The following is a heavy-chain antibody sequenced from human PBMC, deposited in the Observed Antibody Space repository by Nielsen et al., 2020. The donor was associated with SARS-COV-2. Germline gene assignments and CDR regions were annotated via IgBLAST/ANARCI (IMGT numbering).Heavy chain of an antibody. Sequence: WGTLSLTCNASGGSLNNYYWSWIRQSPGKGLEWIGYVVNSGDTNYNPSLKSRVTISVEASKSQFSLKLTSVTAADTAVYFCARHHSGSDYGNSRFDYWGQGIRVNVSS. J-gene: IGHJ4*02. D-gene: IGHD1-26*01. CDR2: VVNSGDT. CDR1: GGSLNNYY. V-gene: IGHV4-59*08. CDR3: ARHHSGSDYGNSRFDY.